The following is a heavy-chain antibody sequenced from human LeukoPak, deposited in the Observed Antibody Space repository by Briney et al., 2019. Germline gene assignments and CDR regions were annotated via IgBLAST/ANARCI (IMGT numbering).Heavy chain of an antibody. V-gene: IGHV3-23*01. D-gene: IGHD6-19*01. CDR3: AKDSYSSGSWYVDY. CDR1: GFTFSNYA. Sequence: GGSLRLSCAASGFTFSNYAMSWVRQAPGRGLEWVSGISGSGGSTYYADSVKGRFTISSDNSKNTLYLQMNSLRAEDTAVCYCAKDSYSSGSWYVDYWGQGTQVTVSS. CDR2: ISGSGGST. J-gene: IGHJ4*02.